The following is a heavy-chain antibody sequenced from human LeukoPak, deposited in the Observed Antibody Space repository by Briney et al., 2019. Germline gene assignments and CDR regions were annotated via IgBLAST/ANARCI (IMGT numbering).Heavy chain of an antibody. CDR2: ISDIGSI. D-gene: IGHD2/OR15-2a*01. Sequence: SETLSLTCTVSGGALSSYYWSWIRQPPGKGLEWIAYISDIGSINYNPSLKSRVTISLDTSKNQFSLKLSSVTAADTAVYYCARHHPRNTVDFWGQGTLVTVSS. CDR3: ARHHPRNTVDF. J-gene: IGHJ4*02. V-gene: IGHV4-59*08. CDR1: GGALSSYY.